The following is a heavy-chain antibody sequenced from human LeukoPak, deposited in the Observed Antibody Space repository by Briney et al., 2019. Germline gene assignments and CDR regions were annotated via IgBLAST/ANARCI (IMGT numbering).Heavy chain of an antibody. D-gene: IGHD3-3*01. Sequence: GASVKVSCKASGYTFTDYYVHWVRQAPGQGPEWMGWINPRSGGTDYAQNFQGRVTMTRDTSITTAYIELSRLRSDDTAVYYCARAEWSATTKFDYWGQGTLVIVSS. V-gene: IGHV1-2*02. CDR1: GYTFTDYY. CDR3: ARAEWSATTKFDY. J-gene: IGHJ4*02. CDR2: INPRSGGT.